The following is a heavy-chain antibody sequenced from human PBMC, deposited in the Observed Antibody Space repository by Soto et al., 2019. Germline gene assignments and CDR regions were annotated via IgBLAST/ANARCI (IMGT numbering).Heavy chain of an antibody. CDR1: GYTFTSYA. J-gene: IGHJ5*02. CDR2: INTNTGNP. D-gene: IGHD6-6*01. CDR3: ARDGGIAARQNWFDP. V-gene: IGHV7-4-1*02. Sequence: ASVKVSCKASGYTFTSYAMNWVRQAPGQGLEWMGWINTNTGNPTYAQGFTGRFVFSLDTSVSTTYLQISSLKAEDTAVYYCARDGGIAARQNWFDPWGQGTLVTVSS.